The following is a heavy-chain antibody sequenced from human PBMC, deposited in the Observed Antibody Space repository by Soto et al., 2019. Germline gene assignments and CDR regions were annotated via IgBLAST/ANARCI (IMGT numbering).Heavy chain of an antibody. CDR1: GYTFTGYY. D-gene: IGHD3-22*01. Sequence: ASVKVSCKASGYTFTGYYIHWVRQAPGQGLEWMGWINPNSGDTSYAQKFHGWVTMTRDTSISTAYMELNRLRSDDTAVYYCLRDLRSSDSSAYYRFDYWG. V-gene: IGHV1-2*04. J-gene: IGHJ4*01. CDR2: INPNSGDT. CDR3: LRDLRSSDSSAYYRFDY.